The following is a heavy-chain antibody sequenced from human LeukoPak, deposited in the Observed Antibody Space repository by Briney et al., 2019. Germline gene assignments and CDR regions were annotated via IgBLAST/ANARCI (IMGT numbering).Heavy chain of an antibody. CDR2: ISWNSGSI. J-gene: IGHJ1*01. D-gene: IGHD2-2*01. CDR1: GFTFDDYA. Sequence: GGSLRLSCAASGFTFDDYATHWVRQAPGKGLEWVSGISWNSGSIGYADSVKGRFTISRDNAKNSLYLQMNSLRAEDTALYYCAKGNRQGYCSSTSCRWDFQHWGQGTLVTASS. V-gene: IGHV3-9*01. CDR3: AKGNRQGYCSSTSCRWDFQH.